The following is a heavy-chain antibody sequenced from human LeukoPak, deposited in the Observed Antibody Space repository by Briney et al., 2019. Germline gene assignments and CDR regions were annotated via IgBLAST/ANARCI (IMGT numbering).Heavy chain of an antibody. D-gene: IGHD3-3*01. CDR3: AKDHYWSIDY. Sequence: GGSLRLSCAASGFDFSSNWMHWVRRAPGQGLVWVSRIKGDGISTNYADSVKGRFTISRDIAKNTLYLQMNSLRAEDTGVYYCAKDHYWSIDYWGRGTLVTVSS. CDR1: GFDFSSNW. CDR2: IKGDGIST. V-gene: IGHV3-74*01. J-gene: IGHJ4*02.